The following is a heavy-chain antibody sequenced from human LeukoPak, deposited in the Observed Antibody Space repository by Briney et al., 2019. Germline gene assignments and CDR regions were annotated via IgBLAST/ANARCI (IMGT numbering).Heavy chain of an antibody. J-gene: IGHJ4*02. CDR3: ARRNGYNYYFDY. Sequence: SETLSLTCTVSGGSISSYYWSWIRQPPGKGLEWIGYIYYSGSTNYNPSLKSRVTISVDTSKNQFSLKLSSVTAADTAVYYCARRNGYNYYFDYWGQGTLVTVSS. CDR1: GGSISSYY. V-gene: IGHV4-59*08. D-gene: IGHD5-24*01. CDR2: IYYSGST.